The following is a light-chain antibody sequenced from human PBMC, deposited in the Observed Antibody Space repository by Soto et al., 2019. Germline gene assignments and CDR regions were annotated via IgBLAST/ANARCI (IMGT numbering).Light chain of an antibody. V-gene: IGKV2-30*01. CDR1: QNLVYSDGNVY. Sequence: DVVMPQSPLSLPVTLGQPASLSCRSSQNLVYSDGNVYLNWFHQRPGQSPRRLIYDVSQRDSGVPERFSGSASGNDFTLTISRVEAEDVGVYYGMQGTHWHWTFGQGTKVEI. J-gene: IGKJ1*01. CDR2: DVS. CDR3: MQGTHWHWT.